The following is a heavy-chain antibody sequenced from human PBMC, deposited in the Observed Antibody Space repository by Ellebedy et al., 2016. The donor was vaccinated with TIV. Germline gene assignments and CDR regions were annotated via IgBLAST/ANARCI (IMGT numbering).Heavy chain of an antibody. CDR1: GGTFSSYG. Sequence: AASVNVSCKASGGTFSSYGISWVRQAPGQGLEWMGGIIPVFGTTSYAHKFQGRVTITADESTSTAYMELRSLRSEDTAVYYCARVLGGSTGYYFDYWGQGTLVTVSS. J-gene: IGHJ4*02. V-gene: IGHV1-69*13. CDR3: ARVLGGSTGYYFDY. CDR2: IIPVFGTT. D-gene: IGHD1-26*01.